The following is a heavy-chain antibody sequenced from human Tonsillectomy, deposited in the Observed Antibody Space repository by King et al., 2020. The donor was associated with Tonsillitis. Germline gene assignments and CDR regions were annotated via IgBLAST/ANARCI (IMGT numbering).Heavy chain of an antibody. CDR2: IHFIGST. CDR3: ARGSRQGWGSGLTFDS. J-gene: IGHJ4*02. Sequence: QLQESDPGLVKPSETLSLTCTVSGDSISTYYWSWIRQPPGKGLEWIGYIHFIGSTNYNPSLASRVTISVDTSKKQISLKLRSVTAADTAVYYCARGSRQGWGSGLTFDSWGQGTLVTVSS. D-gene: IGHD3-16*01. CDR1: GDSISTYY. V-gene: IGHV4-59*01.